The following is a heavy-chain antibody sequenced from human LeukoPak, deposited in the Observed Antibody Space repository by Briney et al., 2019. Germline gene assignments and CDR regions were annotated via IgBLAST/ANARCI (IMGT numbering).Heavy chain of an antibody. CDR1: GFTFSSYE. J-gene: IGHJ4*02. CDR3: AKWGYDSSGYYYSFSDY. D-gene: IGHD3-22*01. Sequence: PGGSLRLSCAASGFTFSSYEMNWVRQAPGKGLEWVSYISSSGSTIYYADSVKGRFTISRDNSKNTLYLQMNSLRAEDTAVYYCAKWGYDSSGYYYSFSDYWGQGTLVTVSS. CDR2: ISSSGSTI. V-gene: IGHV3-48*03.